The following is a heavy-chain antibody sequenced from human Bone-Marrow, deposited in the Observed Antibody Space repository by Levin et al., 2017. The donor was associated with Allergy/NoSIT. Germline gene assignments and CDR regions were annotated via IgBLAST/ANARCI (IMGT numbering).Heavy chain of an antibody. D-gene: IGHD6-19*01. CDR2: INHSGST. Sequence: PSETLSLTCAVYDESFSTYYWSWIRQPPGKGLEWIGQINHSGSTNYNPSLKTRVLMSLDTSKSQFSLKLNSLTAADTAVYFCARGTTSGGDYFDSWGQGTLVTVSS. CDR1: DESFSTYY. V-gene: IGHV4-34*01. J-gene: IGHJ4*02. CDR3: ARGTTSGGDYFDS.